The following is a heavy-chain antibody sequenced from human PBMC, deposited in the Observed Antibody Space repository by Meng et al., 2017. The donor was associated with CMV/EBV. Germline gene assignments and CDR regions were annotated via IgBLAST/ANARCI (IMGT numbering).Heavy chain of an antibody. Sequence: ASVKVSCKASGYTFTSYDINWVRQATGQGLEWMGWMNPNSGNTGYAQKFQGRVTMTRNTSISTAYMELSSLRSEDTAVYYCATRGLSDCSSTSCYQIGDYWGHGTLVTVSS. CDR1: GYTFTSYD. V-gene: IGHV1-8*01. CDR3: ATRGLSDCSSTSCYQIGDY. CDR2: MNPNSGNT. D-gene: IGHD2-2*01. J-gene: IGHJ4*01.